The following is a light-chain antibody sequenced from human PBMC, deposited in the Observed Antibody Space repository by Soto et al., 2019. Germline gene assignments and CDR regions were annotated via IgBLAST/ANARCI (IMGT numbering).Light chain of an antibody. Sequence: QSVLTPPPSASASLGASVTLTCTLSSGYSNYNVDWYQQRPGKGPRFVMRVGTGGIVGSKGDGIPDRFSVLGSGLNRYLTINNIQEEDESDYYCGADHGGGSNCVDVRGTGTKHTVL. CDR2: VGTGGIVG. CDR3: GADHGGGSNCVDV. J-gene: IGLJ1*01. CDR1: SGYSNYN. V-gene: IGLV9-49*01.